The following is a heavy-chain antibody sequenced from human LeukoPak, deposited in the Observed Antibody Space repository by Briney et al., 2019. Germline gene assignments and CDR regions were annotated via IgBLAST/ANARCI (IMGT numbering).Heavy chain of an antibody. CDR1: GFTFSSSA. J-gene: IGHJ4*02. V-gene: IGHV3-23*01. D-gene: IGHD2-15*01. CDR3: ARGYCSGGGCYQAYYFDY. Sequence: GGSLRLSCAASGFTFSSSAMSWVRQAPGKGLEWVSAISNNGGYTYYADSVQGRFTISRDNSKSTLCLQMNSLRAEDTAVYYCARGYCSGGGCYQAYYFDYWGQGTLVTVSS. CDR2: ISNNGGYT.